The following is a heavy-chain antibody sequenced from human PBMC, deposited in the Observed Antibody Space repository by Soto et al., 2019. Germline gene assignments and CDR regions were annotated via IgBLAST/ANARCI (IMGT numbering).Heavy chain of an antibody. D-gene: IGHD3-22*01. Sequence: SETLSLTCAVSGGSISRYYWSWIRQPAGKGLEWIGRISASGSTNYNPSLKSRVVMSVDTSKSQFSLELNSVTAADTAVYYCARVGDTSGYYYNFDYWGQGTLVTVPS. CDR3: ARVGDTSGYYYNFDY. V-gene: IGHV4-4*07. CDR1: GGSISRYY. CDR2: ISASGST. J-gene: IGHJ4*02.